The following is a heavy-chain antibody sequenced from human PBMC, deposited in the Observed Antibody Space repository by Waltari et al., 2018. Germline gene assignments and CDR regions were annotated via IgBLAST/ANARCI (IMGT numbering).Heavy chain of an antibody. D-gene: IGHD7-27*01. CDR3: ASRTGEGWFDP. CDR2: IYYSGST. V-gene: IGHV4-39*07. Sequence: QLPLQESGPGLVKPSETLSLTCTFSGGPISISSSSRGWIRQPPGKGLEWIGSIYYSGSTYYNPSLKSRVTISVDTSKNQFSLKLSSVTAADTAVYYCASRTGEGWFDPWGQGTLVTVSS. J-gene: IGHJ5*02. CDR1: GGPISISSSS.